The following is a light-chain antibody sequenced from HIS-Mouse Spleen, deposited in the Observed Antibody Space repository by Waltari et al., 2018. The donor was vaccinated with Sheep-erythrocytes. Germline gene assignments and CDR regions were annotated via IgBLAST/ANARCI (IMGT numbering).Light chain of an antibody. Sequence: DIVMTQSPDSLAVSLGERATINCKSSQSVLYSSNNKNYLAWYQQKPGQPPKRLIYWASTRESGVPDRFIGSGSGTDFTLTISSLQAEDVAVYYCQQYYSTPLTFGGGTKVEIK. CDR1: QSVLYSSNNKNY. CDR2: WAS. V-gene: IGKV4-1*01. J-gene: IGKJ4*01. CDR3: QQYYSTPLT.